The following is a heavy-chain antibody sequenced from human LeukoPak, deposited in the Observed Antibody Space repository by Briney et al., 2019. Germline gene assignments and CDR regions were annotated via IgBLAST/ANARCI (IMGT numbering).Heavy chain of an antibody. CDR1: GGSISSYY. CDR2: IYTSGST. D-gene: IGHD1-14*01. CDR3: ARKVAGANFDF. J-gene: IGHJ4*02. Sequence: PSETLSLTCTVSGGSISSYYWSWIRQPPGKGLEWIGYIYTSGSTNYNPSLKSRVTISVDTSKNQFSLKLSSVTAADTAVYYCARKVAGANFDFWGQGALVTVSA. V-gene: IGHV4-4*09.